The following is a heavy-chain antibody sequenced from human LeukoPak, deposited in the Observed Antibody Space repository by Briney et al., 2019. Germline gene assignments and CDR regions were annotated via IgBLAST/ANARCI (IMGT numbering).Heavy chain of an antibody. CDR2: IWYDGSNK. D-gene: IGHD3-10*01. CDR1: GFTFSSYG. J-gene: IGHJ4*02. Sequence: GGSLRLSCAASGFTFSSYGMQWVRRAPGRGLGWVAVIWYDGSNKYYADSVKGRFTISRDNSKNTLYLQMNSLRAEDTAVYYCASGYYYGSGSYRQTDYWGQGTLVTVSS. V-gene: IGHV3-33*01. CDR3: ASGYYYGSGSYRQTDY.